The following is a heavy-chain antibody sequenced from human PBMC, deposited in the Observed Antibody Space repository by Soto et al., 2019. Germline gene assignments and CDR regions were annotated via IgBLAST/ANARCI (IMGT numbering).Heavy chain of an antibody. D-gene: IGHD3-3*01. Sequence: EVQLVESGGGLVQPGGSLRLSCAATGFTFSSYSMNWVRQAPGKGLEWVSYISSSSSTIYYADSVKGRFTISRDNAKNSLYLQMNSLRDEDTAVYYCARDTFVLRPDYYGMDVWGQGTTVTVSS. CDR2: ISSSSSTI. J-gene: IGHJ6*02. CDR1: GFTFSSYS. CDR3: ARDTFVLRPDYYGMDV. V-gene: IGHV3-48*02.